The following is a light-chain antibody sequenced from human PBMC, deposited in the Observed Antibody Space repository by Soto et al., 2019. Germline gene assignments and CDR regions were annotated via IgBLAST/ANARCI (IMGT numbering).Light chain of an antibody. Sequence: QAVVTQEPSFSVSLGGTVTLTCGLSPGSVPTSHHTSRYQQTPGQAPRTLIYGTNTRFSGVPDRFSGSILGNKADLTVTGAQADDECDYYCVLFMGSGMWVFGGGTKLTV. J-gene: IGLJ3*02. CDR1: PGSVPTSHH. CDR3: VLFMGSGMWV. V-gene: IGLV8-61*01. CDR2: GTN.